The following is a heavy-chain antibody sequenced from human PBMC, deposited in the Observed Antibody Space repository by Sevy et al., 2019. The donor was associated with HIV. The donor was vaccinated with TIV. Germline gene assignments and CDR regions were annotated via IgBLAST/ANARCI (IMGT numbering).Heavy chain of an antibody. Sequence: GGSLRLSCTASGFTFSNAWMTWVRQTPERGLEWVALIKPITDAGTTDYAAPVQGRFTISRDDSKNTVDLQLNSLKTEDTAVYYCTAGPVSFWGQGTLVTVSS. CDR1: GFTFSNAW. J-gene: IGHJ4*02. V-gene: IGHV3-15*01. CDR3: TAGPVSF. CDR2: IKPITDAGTT.